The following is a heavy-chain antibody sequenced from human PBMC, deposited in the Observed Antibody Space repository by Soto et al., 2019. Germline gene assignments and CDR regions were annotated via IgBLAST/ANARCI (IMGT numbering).Heavy chain of an antibody. V-gene: IGHV4-34*01. D-gene: IGHD6-6*01. CDR1: GGSFSGYY. J-gene: IGHJ5*02. CDR2: INHSGST. CDR3: ARGKTSGSSGGP. Sequence: PSETLSLTCAVYGGSFSGYYWSWIRQPPGKGLEWIGEINHSGSTNYNPSLKSRVTISVDTSKNQFSLKLSSVTAADTAVYYCARGKTSGSSGGPWGQGTLVTSPQ.